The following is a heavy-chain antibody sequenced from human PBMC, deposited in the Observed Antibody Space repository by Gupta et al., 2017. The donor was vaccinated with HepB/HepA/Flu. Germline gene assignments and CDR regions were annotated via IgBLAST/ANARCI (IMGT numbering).Heavy chain of an antibody. CDR2: IKPDGSEK. Sequence: DEQLVESGGGLVQPGGSLRLSCVASGFSFSNNWGTWVRQTPGKGVEWAANIKPDGSEKKYVDSVRGRFTISRDNARNSLYLQMSNLRVEDTAIYYCARDFSAGLWGQGTLVTVSS. D-gene: IGHD3/OR15-3a*01. CDR1: GFSFSNNW. CDR3: ARDFSAGL. V-gene: IGHV3-7*01. J-gene: IGHJ4*02.